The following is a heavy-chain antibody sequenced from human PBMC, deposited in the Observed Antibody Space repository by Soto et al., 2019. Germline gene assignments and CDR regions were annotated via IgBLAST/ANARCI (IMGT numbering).Heavy chain of an antibody. CDR2: IYYSGST. Sequence: PSDTLSLTCTVSGGSISSYYWSWIRQPPGKGLEWIGYIYYSGSTNYNPSLKSRVTISVDTSKNQFSLKLSSVTAADTAVYYCARIQPGYCSSTSCFHFDYWGQGTRVTVSS. V-gene: IGHV4-59*07. J-gene: IGHJ4*02. CDR1: GGSISSYY. CDR3: ARIQPGYCSSTSCFHFDY. D-gene: IGHD2-2*01.